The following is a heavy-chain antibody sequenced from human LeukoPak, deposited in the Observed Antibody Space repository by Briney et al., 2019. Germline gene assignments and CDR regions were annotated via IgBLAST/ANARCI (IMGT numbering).Heavy chain of an antibody. Sequence: SETLSLTCTVSAGSISTYYWSWIRQPPGKGLEWVGRISGSGTITYNPALQSRLTISIDTSKNQFSLKLMSVTAADTAVYYCARDSGTTGEVKFDPWGQGTLVTVSS. J-gene: IGHJ5*02. D-gene: IGHD3-10*01. CDR1: AGSISTYY. CDR2: ISGSGTI. CDR3: ARDSGTTGEVKFDP. V-gene: IGHV4-4*07.